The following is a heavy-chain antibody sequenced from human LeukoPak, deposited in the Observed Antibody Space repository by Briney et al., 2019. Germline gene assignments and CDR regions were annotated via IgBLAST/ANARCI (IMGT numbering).Heavy chain of an antibody. CDR1: GGSISNYY. J-gene: IGHJ4*02. V-gene: IGHV4-59*12. CDR3: ARVILGYYYDRGPFDY. CDR2: IYYSGST. Sequence: PSETLSLTCTISGGSISNYYWSWIRQPPGKGLEWIGYIYYSGSTNYNPFLRSRVTISVDTSKNQFSLKLSSVTAADTAVYYCARVILGYYYDRGPFDYWGQGTLVTVSS. D-gene: IGHD3-22*01.